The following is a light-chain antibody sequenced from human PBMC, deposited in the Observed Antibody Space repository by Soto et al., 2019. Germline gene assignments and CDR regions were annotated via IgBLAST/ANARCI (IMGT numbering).Light chain of an antibody. CDR3: SSYTGTNNFVI. Sequence: QSVLTQPPSASGSPGQSVTISCTGTNSDIGGHNYVSWYQHHPGKAPKLMIYEVNERPSGVPDRFSGSKSGNAASLTVSGLQAEDEAIYYCSSYTGTNNFVIFGGGTKLTVL. CDR2: EVN. J-gene: IGLJ2*01. V-gene: IGLV2-8*01. CDR1: NSDIGGHNY.